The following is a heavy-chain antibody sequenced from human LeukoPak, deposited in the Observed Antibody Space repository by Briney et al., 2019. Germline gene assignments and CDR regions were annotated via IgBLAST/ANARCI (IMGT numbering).Heavy chain of an antibody. CDR1: GGSISSGDYY. Sequence: SQTLSLTCTVSGGSISSGDYYWSWIRQPPGKGLEWIGYIYYSGSTYYNPSLKSRVTISVDTSKNQFSLKPSSVTAADTAVYYCATSTNYYDSSGYFDYWGQGTLVTVSS. CDR3: ATSTNYYDSSGYFDY. D-gene: IGHD3-22*01. CDR2: IYYSGST. J-gene: IGHJ4*02. V-gene: IGHV4-31*03.